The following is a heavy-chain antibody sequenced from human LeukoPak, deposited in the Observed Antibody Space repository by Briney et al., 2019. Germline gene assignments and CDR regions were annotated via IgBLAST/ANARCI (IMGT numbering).Heavy chain of an antibody. J-gene: IGHJ4*02. CDR2: ISSSGSTI. CDR1: GFTFSDYY. D-gene: IGHD1-26*01. CDR3: ARREGGFYSWGIAY. V-gene: IGHV3-11*04. Sequence: PGGSLRFSCAASGFTFSDYYMSWIRQAPGKGLEWLSYISSSGSTIYYADSVKGRFTMSRDNAKNSLYLQMNSLRAEDTAVYYCARREGGFYSWGIAYWGQGTLVAVSS.